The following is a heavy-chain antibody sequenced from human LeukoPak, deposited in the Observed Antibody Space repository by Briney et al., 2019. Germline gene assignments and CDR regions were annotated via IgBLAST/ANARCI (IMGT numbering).Heavy chain of an antibody. D-gene: IGHD6-19*01. CDR3: ASSSSGFDY. J-gene: IGHJ4*02. CDR1: GGTSSSYA. CDR2: IIPIFGTA. V-gene: IGHV1-69*01. Sequence: SVKVSCTASGGTSSSYAISWVRQAPGQGPEWMGGIIPIFGTANYAQKFQGRVTITADESTSTAYMELSSLRSEDTAVYYCASSSSGFDYWGQGTLVTVSS.